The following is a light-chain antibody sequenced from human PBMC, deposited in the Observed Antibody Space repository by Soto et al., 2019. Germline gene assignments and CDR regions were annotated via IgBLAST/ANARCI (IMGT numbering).Light chain of an antibody. CDR2: GAS. J-gene: IGKJ5*01. Sequence: EIVLTQSSATLSLSPGERATLSCRASQSVTSNYLSWYQQKAGQAPRLLLYGASTRATGIPARFSGSGSGTDFTLTISSLQPEDFAVYYCQQDYNLPITFGQGARL. CDR1: QSVTSNY. V-gene: IGKV3D-7*01. CDR3: QQDYNLPIT.